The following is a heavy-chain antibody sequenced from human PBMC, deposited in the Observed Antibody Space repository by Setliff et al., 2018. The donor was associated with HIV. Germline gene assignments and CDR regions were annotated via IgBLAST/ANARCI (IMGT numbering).Heavy chain of an antibody. J-gene: IGHJ4*02. V-gene: IGHV3-23*01. CDR3: ATSLTYSSGWPYFDY. Sequence: GGSLRLSCAASGFTFSNYAMSWVRQAPGKGLEWVSGISGSGGSTYYADSVKGRFTISRDSSKNTLYLQMNSLRADDTAVYYCATSLTYSSGWPYFDYWGQGTLVTVSS. D-gene: IGHD6-25*01. CDR2: ISGSGGST. CDR1: GFTFSNYA.